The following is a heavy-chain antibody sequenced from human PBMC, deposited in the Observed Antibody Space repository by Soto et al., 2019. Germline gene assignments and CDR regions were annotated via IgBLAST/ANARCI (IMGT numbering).Heavy chain of an antibody. CDR1: GFTVDDYA. D-gene: IGHD2-15*01. CDR2: ISWNSGSI. J-gene: IGHJ4*02. V-gene: IGHV3-9*01. CDR3: AKDYCSGGSWSWGNCLDY. Sequence: EVQLVESGGGLVQPGRSLRLSCAASGFTVDDYAMHWVRQAPGKGLEWVSGISWNSGSIGYADSVKGRFTISRDNAKNSLYLPMNSLRAEDTALYYCAKDYCSGGSWSWGNCLDYWGQGTLVTVSS.